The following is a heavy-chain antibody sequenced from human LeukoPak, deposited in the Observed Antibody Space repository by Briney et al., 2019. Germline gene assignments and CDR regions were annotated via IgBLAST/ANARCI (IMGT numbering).Heavy chain of an antibody. J-gene: IGHJ4*01. Sequence: GGSLRLSCAASGFTFSAYAMSWVRQAPGKGLEWVSGFSGSGDITYYADSVKGRFTISRDTSKNTLYLQMNSLRVEDTAVYYCAKDRSDSSTGYAGSHGGQGPLVPVSS. CDR3: AKDRSDSSTGYAGSH. CDR1: GFTFSAYA. D-gene: IGHD2-8*01. V-gene: IGHV3-23*01. CDR2: FSGSGDIT.